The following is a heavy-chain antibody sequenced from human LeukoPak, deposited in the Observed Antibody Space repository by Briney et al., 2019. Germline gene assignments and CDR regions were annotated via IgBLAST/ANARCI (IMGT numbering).Heavy chain of an antibody. CDR2: IIHSGAT. V-gene: IGHV4-34*01. D-gene: IGHD3-3*02. J-gene: IGHJ4*02. CDR3: ARGRFSVYYFDY. CDR1: RGSFSDYY. Sequence: PSETLSLTCGASRGSFSDYYWSWIRQPPGKGLEWIGEIIHSGATSSSPSLKSRVTISMDPSKNQFSLRLSSVTAADTAVYYCARGRFSVYYFDYWGQGSLVTVSS.